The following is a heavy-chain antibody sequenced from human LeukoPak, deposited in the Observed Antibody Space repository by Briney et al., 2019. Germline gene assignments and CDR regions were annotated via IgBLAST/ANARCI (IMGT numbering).Heavy chain of an antibody. V-gene: IGHV3-30*02. CDR3: VRDQTVFTILDY. Sequence: PGGSLRLSCAASGFTFSSYSMNWVRQAPGKGLEWLASIRSDNSDTYYADSVKGRFTISRDNSKNTLYLQMNSLRDEDTAVYYCVRDQTVFTILDYWGQGTLVTVSS. CDR1: GFTFSSYS. J-gene: IGHJ4*02. D-gene: IGHD4-17*01. CDR2: IRSDNSDT.